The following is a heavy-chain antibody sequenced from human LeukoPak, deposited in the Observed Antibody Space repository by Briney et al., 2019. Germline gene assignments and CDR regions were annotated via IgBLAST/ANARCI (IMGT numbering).Heavy chain of an antibody. CDR2: ISYSGST. CDR1: GDSIRSYD. V-gene: IGHV4-59*01. Sequence: SETLSLTCTVSGDSIRSYDWSWIRQSPGKGLEWIGYISYSGSTNYNPSLKSRVTISVDTSKNQFSLNLSSVTAADTAVYFCARLSWPGRGSRFDPWGQGTLVTVSS. D-gene: IGHD3-10*01. CDR3: ARLSWPGRGSRFDP. J-gene: IGHJ5*02.